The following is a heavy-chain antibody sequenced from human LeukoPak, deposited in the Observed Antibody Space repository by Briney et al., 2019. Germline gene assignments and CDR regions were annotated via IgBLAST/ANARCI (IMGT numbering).Heavy chain of an antibody. Sequence: GGSLRLSCAASGVFISSYAMSWVRQAPGKGLEWVSAINGRGDNTYYADFVKGRFTISRDNSKSTVYLQMNSLRTEDTAVYYCAKDRVSPGFNWFDPWGQGTLVTVSS. CDR3: AKDRVSPGFNWFDP. CDR1: GVFISSYA. D-gene: IGHD2/OR15-2a*01. V-gene: IGHV3-23*01. CDR2: INGRGDNT. J-gene: IGHJ5*02.